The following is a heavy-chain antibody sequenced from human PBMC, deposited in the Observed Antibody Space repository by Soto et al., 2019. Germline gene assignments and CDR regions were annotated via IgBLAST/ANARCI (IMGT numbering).Heavy chain of an antibody. J-gene: IGHJ3*02. V-gene: IGHV3-23*01. CDR3: AKDSSGYSYDHNAFDI. CDR2: VSGGCGST. Sequence: EVQLLESGGGLVQPGGSLRLSCAASGLTFSSYAMNWVRQAPGKGLEWVSGVSGGCGSTYYADSVKGRFTISRDNSKNTLYLQMNSLRAEDTAVYYCAKDSSGYSYDHNAFDIWGQGTMVTVSS. CDR1: GLTFSSYA. D-gene: IGHD5-18*01.